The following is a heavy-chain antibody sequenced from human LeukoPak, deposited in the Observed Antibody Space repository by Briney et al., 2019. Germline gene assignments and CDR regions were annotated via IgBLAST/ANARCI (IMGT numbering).Heavy chain of an antibody. CDR3: AKGGGSSYYYYMDV. J-gene: IGHJ6*03. V-gene: IGHV3-23*01. D-gene: IGHD6-13*01. Sequence: GGSLRLSCAASGFTFSSYGMIWVRQAPGKGLEWVSAISGSGGSTYYADSVKGRFTISRDNSKNTLYLQMNSLRAEDTAVYSCAKGGGSSYYYYMDVWGKGTTVTISS. CDR2: ISGSGGST. CDR1: GFTFSSYG.